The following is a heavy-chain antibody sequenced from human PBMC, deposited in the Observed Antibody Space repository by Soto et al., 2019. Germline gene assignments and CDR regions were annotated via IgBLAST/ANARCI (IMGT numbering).Heavy chain of an antibody. CDR2: ISYDGGNK. CDR1: GFTFSSYA. CDR3: ARPAATGYYYYGMDV. Sequence: QVQLVESGGGVVQPGRSLRLSCAASGFTFSSYAMHWVRQAPGKGLEWVAVISYDGGNKYYADSVKGRFTISRDNSKNTLYLQMNSLRAEDTAVYYCARPAATGYYYYGMDVWGQGTTVTVSS. V-gene: IGHV3-30-3*01. D-gene: IGHD2-2*01. J-gene: IGHJ6*02.